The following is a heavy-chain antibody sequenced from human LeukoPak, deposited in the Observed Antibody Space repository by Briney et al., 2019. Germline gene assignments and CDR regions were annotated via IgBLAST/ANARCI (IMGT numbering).Heavy chain of an antibody. CDR1: GFDFHDYM. V-gene: IGHV3-48*01. CDR3: ARDVGDFWSGRFPMDV. D-gene: IGHD3-3*01. Sequence: GGSLRLSCAASGFDFHDYMMHWVRQPPGKGLEWVSEISWNGDTIGYADFVKGRFTISRDNAKNSLYLQMNSLRAEDTAVYYCARDVGDFWSGRFPMDVWGKGTTVTVSS. J-gene: IGHJ6*03. CDR2: ISWNGDTI.